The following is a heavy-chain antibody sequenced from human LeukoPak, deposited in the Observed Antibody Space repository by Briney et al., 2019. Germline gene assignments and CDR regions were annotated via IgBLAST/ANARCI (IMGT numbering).Heavy chain of an antibody. J-gene: IGHJ5*02. D-gene: IGHD3-3*01. V-gene: IGHV4-34*01. CDR2: INHSGST. CDR3: ARKRIRFSPNWFDP. Sequence: YPSETLSLTCAVYGGSFSGYYWSWIRQPPGKGLEWIGEINHSGSTNYNPSLKSRVTISADTSKNQFSLKLSSVTAADTAVYYCARKRIRFSPNWFDPWGQGTLATVSS. CDR1: GGSFSGYY.